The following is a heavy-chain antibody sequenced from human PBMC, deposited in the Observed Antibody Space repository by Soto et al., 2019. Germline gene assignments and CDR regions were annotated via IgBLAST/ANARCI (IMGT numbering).Heavy chain of an antibody. CDR3: AKDRSEGGGIWFGELFVGPYFDY. Sequence: GGSLRLSCAASGFTFSSYAMSWVRQAPGKGLEWVSAISGSGGSTYYADSVKGRFTISRDNSKNTLYLQMNSLRAEDTAVYYCAKDRSEGGGIWFGELFVGPYFDYWGQGTLVTVSS. CDR2: ISGSGGST. J-gene: IGHJ4*02. V-gene: IGHV3-23*01. D-gene: IGHD3-10*01. CDR1: GFTFSSYA.